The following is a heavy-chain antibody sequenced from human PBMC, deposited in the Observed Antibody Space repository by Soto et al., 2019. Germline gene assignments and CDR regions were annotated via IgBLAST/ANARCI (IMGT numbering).Heavy chain of an antibody. Sequence: GESLKISCKGSGYSFTSYWISWVRQMPGKGLEWMGRIDPSGSYTNYSPSFQGHVTISADKSISTAYLQWSSLKASDTAMYYCARHYLGNSNWFDPWGQGTLVTVSS. J-gene: IGHJ5*02. CDR1: GYSFTSYW. V-gene: IGHV5-10-1*01. CDR3: ARHYLGNSNWFDP. D-gene: IGHD1-7*01. CDR2: IDPSGSYT.